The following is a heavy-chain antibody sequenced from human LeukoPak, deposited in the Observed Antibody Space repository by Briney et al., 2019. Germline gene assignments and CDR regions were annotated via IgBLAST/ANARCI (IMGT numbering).Heavy chain of an antibody. CDR1: GYSFTNYW. CDR2: IYPGDSDT. J-gene: IGHJ3*02. V-gene: IGHV5-51*01. CDR3: ARHKVITMVRGVITDDAFDI. D-gene: IGHD3-10*01. Sequence: GESLKISCKGSGYSFTNYWIGWVRQMPGKGLEWVAIIYPGDSDTRYSPSFQGQVTISADKSISTAYLQWSSLKASDTAVYYCARHKVITMVRGVITDDAFDIWGQGTMVTVSS.